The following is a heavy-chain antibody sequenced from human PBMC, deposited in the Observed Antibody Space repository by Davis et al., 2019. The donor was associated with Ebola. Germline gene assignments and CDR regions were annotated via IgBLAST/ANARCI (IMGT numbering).Heavy chain of an antibody. CDR1: GFTFSTYW. J-gene: IGHJ1*01. Sequence: GESLKISCAASGFTFSTYWMSWVRQAPGKGLEWVANIKQDGSEKYYVDSVKGQFTISRDNTKNSLYLQMNSLRGEDTAVYYCARDRTRFLIWGQGTLVTVSS. CDR3: ARDRTRFLI. CDR2: IKQDGSEK. D-gene: IGHD3-3*01. V-gene: IGHV3-7*03.